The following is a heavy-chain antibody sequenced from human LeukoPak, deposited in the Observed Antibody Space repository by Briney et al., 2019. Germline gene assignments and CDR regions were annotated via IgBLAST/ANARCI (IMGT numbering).Heavy chain of an antibody. CDR3: ARVGARDYGDYGLDY. CDR2: INPSGGST. Sequence: ASVKVSCKASGYTFTSYYMHWVRQAPGQGLEWMGIINPSGGSTSYAQKFQGRVTMTRDTSTSTVYMELSSLRSEDTAVYYCARVGARDYGDYGLDYWGQGTLVTVSS. V-gene: IGHV1-46*01. CDR1: GYTFTSYY. J-gene: IGHJ4*02. D-gene: IGHD4-17*01.